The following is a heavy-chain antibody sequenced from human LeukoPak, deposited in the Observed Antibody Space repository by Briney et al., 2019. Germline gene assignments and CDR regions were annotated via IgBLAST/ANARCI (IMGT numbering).Heavy chain of an antibody. V-gene: IGHV3-21*01. D-gene: IGHD3-9*01. CDR3: ARALTGYEAFDI. J-gene: IGHJ3*02. CDR1: GFTLSSYS. Sequence: PGGSPRLSCAASGFTLSSYSMNWVRQAPGKGLEWVSSISSSTTSYIYYADSVKGRFTISRDNAKNSLYLQMNSLRAEDTAVYYCARALTGYEAFDIWGQGTMVTVSS. CDR2: ISSSTTSYI.